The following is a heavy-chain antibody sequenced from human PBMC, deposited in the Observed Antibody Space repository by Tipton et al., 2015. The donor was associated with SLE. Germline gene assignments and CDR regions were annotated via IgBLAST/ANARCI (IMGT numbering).Heavy chain of an antibody. D-gene: IGHD4-17*01. J-gene: IGHJ4*02. V-gene: IGHV3-9*01. Sequence: SLRLSCAASGFTFDDYAMHWVRQAPGKGLEWVSGISWSSGSIGYADSVKGRFTISRDNAKNSLYLQMNSLRAEDTALYYCAKDRRNYGDLDYWGQGTLVTVSS. CDR2: ISWSSGSI. CDR1: GFTFDDYA. CDR3: AKDRRNYGDLDY.